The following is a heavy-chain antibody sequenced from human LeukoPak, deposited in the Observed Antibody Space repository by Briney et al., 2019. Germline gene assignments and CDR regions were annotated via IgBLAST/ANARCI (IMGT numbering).Heavy chain of an antibody. J-gene: IGHJ3*02. D-gene: IGHD6-19*01. V-gene: IGHV4-34*01. Sequence: NPSETLSLTCAVYGGSFSGYYWSWIRQPPGKGLEWIREINHSGSTNYNPSLKSRVTISVDTSKNQFSLKLSSVTAADTAVYYCARGVVAVETGAFDIWGQGTMVTVSS. CDR1: GGSFSGYY. CDR2: INHSGST. CDR3: ARGVVAVETGAFDI.